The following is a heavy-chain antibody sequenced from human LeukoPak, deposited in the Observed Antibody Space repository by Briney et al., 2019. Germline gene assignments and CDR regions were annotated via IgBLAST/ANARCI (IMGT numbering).Heavy chain of an antibody. CDR1: GFTFSSYA. Sequence: GGSLRLSCAASGFTFSSYAMSWVRQAPGKGLEWVSVIPGSGTSTYYADSVKGRFTISRDNSKNTLYLQMNSLRAEGTAVYYCARGAGYNYPYYFDYWGQGTLVTVSS. CDR3: ARGAGYNYPYYFDY. J-gene: IGHJ4*02. D-gene: IGHD5-24*01. V-gene: IGHV3-23*01. CDR2: IPGSGTST.